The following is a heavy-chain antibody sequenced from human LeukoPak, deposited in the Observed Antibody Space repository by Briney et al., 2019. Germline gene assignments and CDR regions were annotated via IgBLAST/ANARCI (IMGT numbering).Heavy chain of an antibody. CDR3: ARTPFVWGYDFDY. CDR2: IYYSGST. D-gene: IGHD3-9*01. Sequence: SETLSLTCTVSGGSISSGGYYWSWIRQHPGRGLEWIGYIYYSGSTYYNPSLKSRVTISVDTSKNQFSLKLSSVTAADTAVYYCARTPFVWGYDFDYWGQGTLVTASS. CDR1: GGSISSGGYY. V-gene: IGHV4-31*03. J-gene: IGHJ4*02.